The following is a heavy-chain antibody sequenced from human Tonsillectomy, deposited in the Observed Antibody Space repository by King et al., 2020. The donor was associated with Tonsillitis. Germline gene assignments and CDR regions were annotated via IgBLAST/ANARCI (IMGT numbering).Heavy chain of an antibody. J-gene: IGHJ4*02. D-gene: IGHD6-19*01. CDR2: INSNNGGT. CDR1: GYTFTVYY. V-gene: IGHV1-2*02. CDR3: ARASRPSSVPVDY. Sequence: VQLVESGAEVKKPGASVKVSCKASGYTFTVYYLHWVRQAPGQGLEWMGCINSNNGGTNYAQKFQGRVTMTRDASISTSYMELSRLISDDTAVYFCARASRPSSVPVDYWGQGTLVTVSS.